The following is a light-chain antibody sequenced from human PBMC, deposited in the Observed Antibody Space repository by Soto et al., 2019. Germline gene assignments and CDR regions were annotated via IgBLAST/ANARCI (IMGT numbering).Light chain of an antibody. Sequence: QSVLTQPPSASGSPGQSVTISCTGTSSDVGGYNYVSWYQQHPGKAPKLMIYEVSKRPSGVPDRFSGSKSGNTASLTVSGLQAEDEADYYCRSYAGSNIYVFGTGNKVTVL. V-gene: IGLV2-8*01. CDR3: RSYAGSNIYV. CDR2: EVS. J-gene: IGLJ1*01. CDR1: SSDVGGYNY.